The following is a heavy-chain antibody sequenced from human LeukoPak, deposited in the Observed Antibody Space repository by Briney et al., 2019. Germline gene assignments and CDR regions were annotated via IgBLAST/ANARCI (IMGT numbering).Heavy chain of an antibody. CDR2: ISAYNGNT. CDR3: ARGASTMIVAFDI. Sequence: GAPVKVSCKALGYTFSSFGISWGRQAPGQGVEWMGWISAYNGNTNYAQKLQGRVTMTTDTSTSTAYMELSSLRSEDTAVYYCARGASTMIVAFDIWGQGTMVTVSS. CDR1: GYTFSSFG. J-gene: IGHJ3*02. D-gene: IGHD3-22*01. V-gene: IGHV1-18*01.